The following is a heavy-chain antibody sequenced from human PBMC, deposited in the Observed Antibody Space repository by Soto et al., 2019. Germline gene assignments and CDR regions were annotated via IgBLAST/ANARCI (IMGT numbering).Heavy chain of an antibody. D-gene: IGHD2-21*02. CDR1: GFTFSSYG. CDR3: VKDKGATIKKVTMDV. Sequence: PGGSLRLSYSASGFTFSSYGMYWVRQAPGKGLEYVADISSNGGSTYYADSVKDRFTISRDNSKNTLYLQMSSLRDEDTAVFYCVKDKGATIKKVTMDVWGQGATVTVSS. J-gene: IGHJ6*02. V-gene: IGHV3-64D*08. CDR2: ISSNGGST.